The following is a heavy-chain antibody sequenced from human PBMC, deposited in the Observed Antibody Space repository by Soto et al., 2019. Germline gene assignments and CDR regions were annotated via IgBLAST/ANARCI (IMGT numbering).Heavy chain of an antibody. CDR2: VHYTGRT. CDR1: GPSVTNFF. V-gene: IGHV4-59*02. J-gene: IGHJ4*02. D-gene: IGHD3-10*01. CDR3: ARGIGAFFF. Sequence: QVQLQESGPGQVKPSETLSLICTVSGPSVTNFFWNWLRQTPEKGLEWIGDVHYTGRTTYNPSLAGRVTISLDPSKSQFSLRLTSVTAADAAVYYCARGIGAFFFWGQGSRVTVSS.